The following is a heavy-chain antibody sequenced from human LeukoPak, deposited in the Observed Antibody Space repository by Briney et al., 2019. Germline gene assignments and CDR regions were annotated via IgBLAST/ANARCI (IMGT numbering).Heavy chain of an antibody. V-gene: IGHV3-30-3*01. J-gene: IGHJ4*02. CDR2: ISYDGGNK. Sequence: GGSLRLSCAASGFTFSSYAMHWVRQAPGKGLEWVAVISYDGGNKYYADSVKGRFTISRDNSKNTLYLQMNSLRAEDTAVYYCARLILSGTYYYFDYWGQGTLVTVSS. CDR1: GFTFSSYA. D-gene: IGHD3-10*01. CDR3: ARLILSGTYYYFDY.